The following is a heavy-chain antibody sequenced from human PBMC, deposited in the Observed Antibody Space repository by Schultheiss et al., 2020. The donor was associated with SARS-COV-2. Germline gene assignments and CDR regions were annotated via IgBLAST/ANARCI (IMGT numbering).Heavy chain of an antibody. CDR3: ARGRGIQLWFDY. CDR2: IYYSGST. Sequence: SETLSLTCTVSGGSISSGGYYWSWVRQPPGKGLEWIGYIYYSGSTYYNPSLKSRVTISVDTSKNQFSLKLSSVTAADTAVYYCARGRGIQLWFDYWGQGTLVTVS. D-gene: IGHD5-18*01. CDR1: GGSISSGGYY. J-gene: IGHJ4*02. V-gene: IGHV4-30-4*01.